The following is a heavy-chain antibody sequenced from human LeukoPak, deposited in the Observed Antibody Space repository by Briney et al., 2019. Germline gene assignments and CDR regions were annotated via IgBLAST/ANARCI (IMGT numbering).Heavy chain of an antibody. V-gene: IGHV4-4*07. CDR3: ARSTALDCSSTSCYTADY. Sequence: PSETLSLTCTVSGGPISSYYWSWIRQPAGKGLEWIGRIYTSGSTNYNPSLKSRVTMSVDTSKNQFSLKLSSVTAADTAVYYCARSTALDCSSTSCYTADYWGQGTLVTVSS. D-gene: IGHD2-2*02. CDR2: IYTSGST. J-gene: IGHJ4*02. CDR1: GGPISSYY.